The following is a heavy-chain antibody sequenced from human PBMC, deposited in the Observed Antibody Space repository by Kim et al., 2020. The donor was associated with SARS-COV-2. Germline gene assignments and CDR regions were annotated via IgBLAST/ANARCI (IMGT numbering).Heavy chain of an antibody. V-gene: IGHV3-7*01. Sequence: YVDSVKGRFTISRDNAKNSLYLQMNSLRAVDAAVYYCARIPTVAMYYFDYWGQGTLVTVSS. J-gene: IGHJ4*02. D-gene: IGHD4-4*01. CDR3: ARIPTVAMYYFDY.